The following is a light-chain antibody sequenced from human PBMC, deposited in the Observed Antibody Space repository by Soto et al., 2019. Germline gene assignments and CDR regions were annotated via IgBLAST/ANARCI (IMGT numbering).Light chain of an antibody. J-gene: IGLJ1*01. CDR1: SSDVGGYNY. CDR3: CSHAGTYIYV. CDR2: DVS. Sequence: SLLTQPGSVTGSPGQSVTISCPGTSSDVGGYNYVSWYQQHPGKAPKLMIYDVSKRPSGVPDRFSGFKSGNTASLAISGLQAEDEADYSCCSHAGTYIYVFGTGTKVTVL. V-gene: IGLV2-11*01.